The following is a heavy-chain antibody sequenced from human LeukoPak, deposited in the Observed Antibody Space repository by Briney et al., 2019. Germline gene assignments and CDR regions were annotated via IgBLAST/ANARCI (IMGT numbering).Heavy chain of an antibody. CDR2: IYYSGST. D-gene: IGHD4-17*01. V-gene: IGHV4-59*01. Sequence: SETLSLTCTVSGGSISSYYWSWIRQPPGKGLEWIGYIYYSGSTNYNPSLKSRVTISVDTSKYQFSLKLSSVTAADTAVYYCARGVKRTHYGDYVVGWFDPWGQGTLVTVSS. J-gene: IGHJ5*02. CDR1: GGSISSYY. CDR3: ARGVKRTHYGDYVVGWFDP.